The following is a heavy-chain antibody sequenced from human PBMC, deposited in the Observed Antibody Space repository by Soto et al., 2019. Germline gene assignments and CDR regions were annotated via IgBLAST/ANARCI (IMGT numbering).Heavy chain of an antibody. J-gene: IGHJ4*02. V-gene: IGHV3-15*01. CDR2: IKSKTDGGTT. D-gene: IGHD2-2*01. CDR1: GFTFSNAW. CDR3: TTDGFFVVVPAASGY. Sequence: GGSLRLSCAASGFTFSNAWMSWVRQAPGKGLEWVGRIKSKTDGGTTDYAAPVKGRFTISRDDSKNTLYLQMNSLKTEDTAVYYCTTDGFFVVVPAASGYWGQGTLVTVSS.